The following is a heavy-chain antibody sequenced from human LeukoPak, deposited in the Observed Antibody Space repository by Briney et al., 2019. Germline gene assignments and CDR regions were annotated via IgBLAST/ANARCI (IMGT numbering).Heavy chain of an antibody. D-gene: IGHD5-24*01. J-gene: IGHJ4*02. V-gene: IGHV3-11*04. CDR1: GFTFSDYY. CDR3: ARWGDGYTTFDN. CDR2: ISSSGSTI. Sequence: AGSLTLSCAASGFTFSDYYMSWIRQAPGKGLEWVSYISSSGSTIYYADSVKGRFTISRANAKKSLYVQMYRLRAEDTAVYYCARWGDGYTTFDNSGQGKLVTVSS.